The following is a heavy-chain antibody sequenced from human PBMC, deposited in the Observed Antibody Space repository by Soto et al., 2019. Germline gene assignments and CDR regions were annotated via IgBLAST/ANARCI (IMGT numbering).Heavy chain of an antibody. V-gene: IGHV1-18*01. J-gene: IGHJ4*01. CDR2: ISAYNGNT. CDR3: ARDWDRRNILFGELLPPYLLWY. CDR1: GYTFTSYG. D-gene: IGHD3-10*01. Sequence: GASVKVSCKASGYTFTSYGISWVRQAPGQGLEWMGWISAYNGNTNYAQKLQGRVTMTTDTSTSTAYMELRSLRSDDTAVYYCARDWDRRNILFGELLPPYLLWYSGQGTLVIV.